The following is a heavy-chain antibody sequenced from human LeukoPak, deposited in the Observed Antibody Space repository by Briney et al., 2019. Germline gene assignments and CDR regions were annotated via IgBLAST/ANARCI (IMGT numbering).Heavy chain of an antibody. V-gene: IGHV1-2*02. CDR2: INPNSGGT. D-gene: IGHD6-13*01. CDR1: GYTFTGYY. J-gene: IGHJ4*02. Sequence: ASVNVSCKASGYTFTGYYMHWVRQAPGQGLEWMGWINPNSGGTNYAQKFQGRVTMTRDTSISTAYMELSRLRSDDTAVYYCARVGSSWLTLPYYFDYWGQGTLVTVSS. CDR3: ARVGSSWLTLPYYFDY.